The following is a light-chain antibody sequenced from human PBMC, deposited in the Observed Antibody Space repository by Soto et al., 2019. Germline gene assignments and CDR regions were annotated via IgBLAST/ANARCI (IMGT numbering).Light chain of an antibody. CDR1: SSDVGGSKL. J-gene: IGLJ3*02. V-gene: IGLV2-23*01. Sequence: QSALTQPASVSGSPGQSITISCTGTSSDVGGSKLVSWYHHHPGKAPKLIIYEDTKRPSGVSTRFSGSKSGNTASLTISGLQAEDEADYSCCSYATGATWVSGGGTKVTVL. CDR3: CSYATGATWV. CDR2: EDT.